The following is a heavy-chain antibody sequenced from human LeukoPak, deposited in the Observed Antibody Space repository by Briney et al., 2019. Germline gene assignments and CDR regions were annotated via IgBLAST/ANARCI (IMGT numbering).Heavy chain of an antibody. CDR1: GFTFSDYY. CDR3: ARLRGYSSSWYWDY. V-gene: IGHV3-11*03. D-gene: IGHD6-13*01. Sequence: PGGSLRLSCAASGFTFSDYYMSWIRQAPGKGLEWVSYISSSSSYTNYADSVKGRFTISRDNAKNSLYLQMNSLRAEDTAVYYCARLRGYSSSWYWDYWGQGTLVTVSS. CDR2: ISSSSSYT. J-gene: IGHJ4*02.